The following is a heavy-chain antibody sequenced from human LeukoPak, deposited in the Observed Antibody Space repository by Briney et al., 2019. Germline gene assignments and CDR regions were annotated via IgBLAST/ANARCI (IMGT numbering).Heavy chain of an antibody. D-gene: IGHD6-19*01. J-gene: IGHJ4*02. CDR1: GYTFTSYG. Sequence: ASVKVSCKASGYTFTSYGISWVRRAPGQGLEWMGWISAYNGNTNYAQKLQGRVTMTTDTSTSTAYMELRSLRSDDTAVYYCATGDSSGWLWPHWGQGTLVTVSS. V-gene: IGHV1-18*01. CDR3: ATGDSSGWLWPH. CDR2: ISAYNGNT.